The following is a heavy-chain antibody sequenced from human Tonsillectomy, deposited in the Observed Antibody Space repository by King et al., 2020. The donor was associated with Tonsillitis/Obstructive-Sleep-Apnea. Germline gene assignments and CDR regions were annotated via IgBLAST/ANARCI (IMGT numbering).Heavy chain of an antibody. CDR2: IYYSGST. CDR3: ASGVLRGYSYGYGY. CDR1: GGSISSSSYY. J-gene: IGHJ4*02. V-gene: IGHV4-39*01. D-gene: IGHD5-18*01. Sequence: QLQESGPGLVKPSETLSLTCTVSGGSISSSSYYWGWIRHPPGKGLEWLGSIYYSGSTYYNPSLKSPVTISVDTSKNQFSLKLSPVTAADTAVYYCASGVLRGYSYGYGYWGQGTLVTVSS.